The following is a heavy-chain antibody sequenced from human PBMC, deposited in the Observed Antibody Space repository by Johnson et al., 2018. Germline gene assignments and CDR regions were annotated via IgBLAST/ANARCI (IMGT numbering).Heavy chain of an antibody. CDR1: GVTFSSYG. CDR2: ISYDGSNK. V-gene: IGHV3-33*05. CDR3: ASYSHGYGGNSGGAFDI. D-gene: IGHD4-23*01. J-gene: IGHJ3*02. Sequence: QVQLVESGGGVVQXGRSLRLSCAASGVTFSSYGMHWVRQAPGKGLEWVAVISYDGSNKYYADSVKGRFTISRDNSKNTRYLQMNSLRAEDTAVYYCASYSHGYGGNSGGAFDIWGQGTMVTFSS.